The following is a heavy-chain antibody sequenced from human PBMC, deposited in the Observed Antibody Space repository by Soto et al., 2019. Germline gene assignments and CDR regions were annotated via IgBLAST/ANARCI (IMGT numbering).Heavy chain of an antibody. D-gene: IGHD6-13*01. Sequence: GASVKVSCKASGYTFISCGISWVRQAPGQGLEWMGWISAYNGVTKYPQKLQGRVTMTTDTSTSTAYMELRSLRSDDTAVYYCARDPGSSSWYYFDYWGQGTLVTVSS. V-gene: IGHV1-18*01. CDR3: ARDPGSSSWYYFDY. J-gene: IGHJ4*02. CDR2: ISAYNGVT. CDR1: GYTFISCG.